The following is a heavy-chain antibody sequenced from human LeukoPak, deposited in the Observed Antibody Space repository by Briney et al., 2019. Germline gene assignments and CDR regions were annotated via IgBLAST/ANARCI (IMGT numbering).Heavy chain of an antibody. CDR2: IIPILGTA. D-gene: IGHD1-26*01. Sequence: ASVKVSCKASGGTFSSYAISWVRQAPGQGVEWMGGIIPILGTANYAQKFQGRVTITADKSTSTAYMELSSLRSEDTAVYYCAREPLVGASPGGCDYWGRGTLVTVSS. J-gene: IGHJ4*02. CDR1: GGTFSSYA. V-gene: IGHV1-69*10. CDR3: AREPLVGASPGGCDY.